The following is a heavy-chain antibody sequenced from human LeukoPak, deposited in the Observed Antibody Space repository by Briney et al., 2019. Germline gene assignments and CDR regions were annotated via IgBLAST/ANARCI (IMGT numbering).Heavy chain of an antibody. CDR1: GFTFSRSW. CDR3: ARDRLEAVTDDDYFDY. V-gene: IGHV3-33*07. J-gene: IGHJ4*02. Sequence: GGSLRLSCAGSGFTFSRSWMSWVRQAPGKGPEWVALIWYDGSNKYYGDSVKGRFTISRDNSKNTVYLQMNSLRAEDTGVYYCARDRLEAVTDDDYFDYWGQGTLVTVSS. CDR2: IWYDGSNK. D-gene: IGHD2-21*02.